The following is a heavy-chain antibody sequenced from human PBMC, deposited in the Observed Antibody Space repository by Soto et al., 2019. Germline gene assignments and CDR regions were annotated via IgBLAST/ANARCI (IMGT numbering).Heavy chain of an antibody. V-gene: IGHV4-30-4*01. Sequence: PSETLSLTCTVSGGSISSGDYYWSWIRQPPGKGLEWIGYIYYSGSTYYNPSLKSRVTISVDTSKNQFSLKLSSVTAADTAVYYCARDRHLIVVGPAAKKSYSYYYYGMDVGGKGTTVTVSS. D-gene: IGHD2-2*01. CDR1: GGSISSGDYY. J-gene: IGHJ6*04. CDR2: IYYSGST. CDR3: ARDRHLIVVGPAAKKSYSYYYYGMDV.